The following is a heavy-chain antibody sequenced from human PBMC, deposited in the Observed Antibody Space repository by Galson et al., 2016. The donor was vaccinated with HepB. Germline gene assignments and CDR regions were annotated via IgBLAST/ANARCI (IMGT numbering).Heavy chain of an antibody. CDR1: GFTFSSYA. CDR2: ISGSGGYT. CDR3: AKDFGSTGYYQVFES. V-gene: IGHV3-23*01. J-gene: IGHJ4*02. Sequence: SLRLSCAASGFTFSSYAVSWVRRAPGKGLECVSGISGSGGYTNYSDSVKGRFTVSRDNSKNTLFLQMDSLRAEDTAIYYCAKDFGSTGYYQVFESWGQGTLVAVSS. D-gene: IGHD3-22*01.